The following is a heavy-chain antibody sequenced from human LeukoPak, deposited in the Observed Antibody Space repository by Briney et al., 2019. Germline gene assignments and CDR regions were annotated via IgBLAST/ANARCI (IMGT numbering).Heavy chain of an antibody. V-gene: IGHV3-23*01. D-gene: IGHD3/OR15-3a*01. J-gene: IGHJ4*02. Sequence: GGSLRLSCAVSGITLSNYGMSWVRQAPGKGREWVAGVSDSGGTTKYADSVKGRFTISRDNPKNTLFLQMNSLRPDDTAVYFCAKRGVVIRVILVGFHKEAFYFESWGQGALVTVSS. CDR3: AKRGVVIRVILVGFHKEAFYFES. CDR1: GITLSNYG. CDR2: VSDSGGTT.